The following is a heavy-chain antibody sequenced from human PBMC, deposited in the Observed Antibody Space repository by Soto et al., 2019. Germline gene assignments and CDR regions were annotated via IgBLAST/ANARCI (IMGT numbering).Heavy chain of an antibody. Sequence: SETLSLTCTVSGGSISSYYWSWIRQPPGKGLEWIGYIYYSGSTNYNPSLKSRVTISVDTSKNQFSLKLSSVTAADTAVYYCARLGAHYQSLDPWGPGTRVTVSS. CDR3: ARLGAHYQSLDP. CDR1: GGSISSYY. V-gene: IGHV4-59*08. J-gene: IGHJ5*02. CDR2: IYYSGST. D-gene: IGHD2-2*01.